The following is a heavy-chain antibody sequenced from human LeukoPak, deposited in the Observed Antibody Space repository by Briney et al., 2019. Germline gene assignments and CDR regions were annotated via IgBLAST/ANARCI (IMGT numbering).Heavy chain of an antibody. CDR2: IIPIFGTA. Sequence: SVKVSCKASGGTFSSYAISWVRQAPGQGLEWMGGIIPIFGTANYAQKFQGRVTITTDESTSTAYMELSSLRSEDTAVYYCARGSLPFNCSITSCYPPLDSWGKEPWSPSPQ. CDR3: ARGSLPFNCSITSCYPPLDS. CDR1: GGTFSSYA. J-gene: IGHJ5*01. D-gene: IGHD2-2*01. V-gene: IGHV1-69*05.